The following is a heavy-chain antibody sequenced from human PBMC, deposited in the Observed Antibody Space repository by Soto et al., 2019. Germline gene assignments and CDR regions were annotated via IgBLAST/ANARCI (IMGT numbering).Heavy chain of an antibody. Sequence: EVQLLESGGGLEQPGNSLRLSCAASGFSFTAYAMSWVRQVPGKGLEWVSMVTDSGDVTYYADSVKGRFTISRDNSKNTLYLHMNSLRAEDTAVYYCARDPRMPLDSWGQGTLVTVSS. CDR2: VTDSGDVT. J-gene: IGHJ4*02. CDR1: GFSFTAYA. V-gene: IGHV3-23*01. D-gene: IGHD2-2*01. CDR3: ARDPRMPLDS.